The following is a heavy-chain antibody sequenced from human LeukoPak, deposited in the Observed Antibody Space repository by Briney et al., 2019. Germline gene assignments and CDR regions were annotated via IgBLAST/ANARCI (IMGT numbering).Heavy chain of an antibody. V-gene: IGHV3-74*01. Sequence: PGGSLRLSCEASGFTFGSYWMHWVRRAPGNGLMWVSRIKSDGSITTYADPVKGRFTISRDNAKNTLYLQMNSLRAEDTALYHCARDYHDSNGYYSNAFDNWGQGTLVTVSS. D-gene: IGHD3-22*01. CDR3: ARDYHDSNGYYSNAFDN. J-gene: IGHJ4*02. CDR1: GFTFGSYW. CDR2: IKSDGSIT.